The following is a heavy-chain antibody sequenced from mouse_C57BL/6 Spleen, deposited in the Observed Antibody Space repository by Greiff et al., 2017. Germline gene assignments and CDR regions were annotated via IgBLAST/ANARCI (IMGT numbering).Heavy chain of an antibody. J-gene: IGHJ2*01. V-gene: IGHV1-82*01. D-gene: IGHD2-3*01. CDR3: ARDDGSLFDY. CDR1: GYAFSSSW. Sequence: QVQLKESGPELVKPGASVKISCKASGYAFSSSWMNWVKQRPGKGLEWIGRIYPGDGDTNYNGKFKGKATLTADKSSSTAYMQLSSLTSEDSAVYFCARDDGSLFDYWGQGTTLTVSS. CDR2: IYPGDGDT.